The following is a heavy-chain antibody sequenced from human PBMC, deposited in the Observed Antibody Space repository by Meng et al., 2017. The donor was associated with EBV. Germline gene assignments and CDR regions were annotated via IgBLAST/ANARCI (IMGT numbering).Heavy chain of an antibody. D-gene: IGHD3-16*01. CDR3: AMGLDYFDY. CDR1: GYTFTSYG. Sequence: QRGHFGAVVRRPGASVKVSCKASGYTFTSYGIGWVRPAPGQGIEWSGWLSSYNGNTNYAQKLQGRVTMTTDTSTSTAYSELRSLRSDDTAVYYCAMGLDYFDYWGQGTLVIVSS. V-gene: IGHV1-18*01. J-gene: IGHJ4*02. CDR2: LSSYNGNT.